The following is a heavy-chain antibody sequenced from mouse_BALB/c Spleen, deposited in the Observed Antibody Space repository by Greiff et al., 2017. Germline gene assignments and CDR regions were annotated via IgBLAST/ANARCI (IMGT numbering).Heavy chain of an antibody. CDR3: AGYYYGSSSWFAY. CDR1: GFNIKDTY. CDR2: IDPANGNT. V-gene: IGHV14-3*02. D-gene: IGHD1-1*01. J-gene: IGHJ3*01. Sequence: VQLQQSGAELVKPGASVKLSCTASGFNIKDTYMHWVKQRPEQGLEWIGRIDPANGNTKYDPKFQGKATITADISSNTAYLQLSSLTSEDTAVYYCAGYYYGSSSWFAYWGQGTLVTVSA.